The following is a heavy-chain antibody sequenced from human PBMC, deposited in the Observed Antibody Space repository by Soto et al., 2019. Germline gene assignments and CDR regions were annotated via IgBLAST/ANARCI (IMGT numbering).Heavy chain of an antibody. CDR1: GGSISSYC. Sequence: SETLSLTCTVSGGSISSYCWSCIRQPPGKGLEWIVYIYYSGSTNYNPSLKSRVTISVDTSKNQFSLKLSSVTAADTAVYYCASGVEYYDFWSGYRHNVDPGAFAVWGQGTMVTVSS. D-gene: IGHD3-3*01. V-gene: IGHV4-59*01. CDR2: IYYSGST. J-gene: IGHJ3*01. CDR3: ASGVEYYDFWSGYRHNVDPGAFAV.